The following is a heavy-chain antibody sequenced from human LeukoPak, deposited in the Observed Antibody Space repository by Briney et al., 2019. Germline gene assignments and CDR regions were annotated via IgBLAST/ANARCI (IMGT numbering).Heavy chain of an antibody. CDR1: GFPFSSYW. J-gene: IGHJ1*01. Sequence: PGGSLRLSCAAAGFPFSSYWMSWGRRAPGKGGEGGVNIKKDESEKYYVDSVKGRFTISRHNAKNSLYLQMSSLRAEDTAVYYCASGDSSGYYSILYFQHWGQGALVTVSS. CDR3: ASGDSSGYYSILYFQH. CDR2: IKKDESEK. V-gene: IGHV3-7*01. D-gene: IGHD3-22*01.